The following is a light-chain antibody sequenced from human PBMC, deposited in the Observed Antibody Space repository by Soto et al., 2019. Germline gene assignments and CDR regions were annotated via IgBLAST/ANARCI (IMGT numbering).Light chain of an antibody. CDR1: SSDVGGYNY. J-gene: IGLJ2*01. CDR3: SSYAASNNLGV. V-gene: IGLV2-8*01. Sequence: QSALTQPPSASGSPGQSVTISCIGTSSDVGGYNYVSWYQQHPGKAPKLMIYEVSKRPSGVPDRFSGSKSGNTASLTVSGLKAEDEADYYCSSYAASNNLGVFGGGTNPTVL. CDR2: EVS.